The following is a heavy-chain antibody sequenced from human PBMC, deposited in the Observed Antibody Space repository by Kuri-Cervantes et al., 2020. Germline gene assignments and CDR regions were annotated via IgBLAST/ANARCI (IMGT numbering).Heavy chain of an antibody. J-gene: IGHJ4*02. D-gene: IGHD1-26*01. V-gene: IGHV3-23*01. CDR2: IRGSGGST. CDR3: ARDGRSGSYPRGFFDC. CDR1: GLTFSSYA. Sequence: GESLKISCAASGLTFSSYAMSWVRQAPGKGLEWVSAIRGSGGSTYYADSVKGRFTISRDNSKNTLYLQMNSLRAEDTAVYYCARDGRSGSYPRGFFDCWGQGTLITVSS.